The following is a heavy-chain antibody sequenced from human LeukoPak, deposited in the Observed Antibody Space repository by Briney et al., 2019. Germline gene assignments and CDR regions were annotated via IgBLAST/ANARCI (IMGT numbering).Heavy chain of an antibody. D-gene: IGHD1-1*01. CDR3: ARHSTGTYYYYYYMDV. J-gene: IGHJ6*03. CDR2: IYPGDSDT. Sequence: GESLKISCKGSGYSFTSYWIGWVRQMPGKGLEWMGIIYPGDSDTRYSPSFQGQVTISADKSISTAYLQWSSLKASDTAMSYCARHSTGTYYYYYYMDVWGKGTTVTVSS. CDR1: GYSFTSYW. V-gene: IGHV5-51*01.